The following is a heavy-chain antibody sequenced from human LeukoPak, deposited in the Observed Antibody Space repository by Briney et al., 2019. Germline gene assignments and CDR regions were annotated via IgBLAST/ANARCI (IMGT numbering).Heavy chain of an antibody. CDR1: GFTFSDYY. V-gene: IGHV3-11*06. CDR2: ISSSSSYT. D-gene: IGHD5-12*01. J-gene: IGHJ5*02. Sequence: KSGGSLRLSCAASGFTFSDYYMSWIRQAPGKGLEWVSYISSSSSYTNYADSVKGRFTISRDNAKNSLYLQMNSRRAEDTAVYYCARLLPPIVATSHWFDPWGQGTLVTVSS. CDR3: ARLLPPIVATSHWFDP.